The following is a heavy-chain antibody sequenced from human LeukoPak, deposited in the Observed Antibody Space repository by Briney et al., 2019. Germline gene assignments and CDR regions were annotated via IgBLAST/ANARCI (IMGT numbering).Heavy chain of an antibody. CDR3: TRDYYGSGNTWYDS. D-gene: IGHD3-10*01. V-gene: IGHV1-2*02. J-gene: IGHJ5*01. Sequence: GASVKVSCKASGYTFTGYYLNWVRQAPGQGLEWMGWINPDSGGTDYAQKFQGRVTMTRDTSISTAYMELSRLTSDDTAVYYCTRDYYGSGNTWYDSWGQGTLVTVSS. CDR2: INPDSGGT. CDR1: GYTFTGYY.